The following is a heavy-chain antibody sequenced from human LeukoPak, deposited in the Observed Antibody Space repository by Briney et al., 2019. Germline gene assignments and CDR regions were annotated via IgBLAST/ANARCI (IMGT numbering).Heavy chain of an antibody. D-gene: IGHD6-6*01. V-gene: IGHV3-74*01. CDR3: ARYSSSSGGASYYLDY. CDR2: IGGDGSVT. Sequence: QPGGSLRLSCAASGFSLRNYRMHSVRQVPGKRLVWVSRIGGDGSVTNYADSVKGRFTISRDNAKNTLFLQINGLRAEDTAVYYCARYSSSSGGASYYLDYWGHGTLVTVSS. CDR1: GFSLRNYR. J-gene: IGHJ4*01.